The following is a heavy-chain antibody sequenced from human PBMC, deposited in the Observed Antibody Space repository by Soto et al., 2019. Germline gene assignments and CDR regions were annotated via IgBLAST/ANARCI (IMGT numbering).Heavy chain of an antibody. D-gene: IGHD4-4*01. CDR2: INPNSGGT. V-gene: IGHV1-2*04. CDR3: ATGKSPPNSYYYGMDV. Sequence: ASVKVSCKASGYTFTGYYMHWVRQAPXQGLEWMGWINPNSGGTNYAQKFQGWVTMTKDTSISSAYMELSRLRSDDTAVYYCATGKSPPNSYYYGMDVWGQRTTVTVSS. CDR1: GYTFTGYY. J-gene: IGHJ6*02.